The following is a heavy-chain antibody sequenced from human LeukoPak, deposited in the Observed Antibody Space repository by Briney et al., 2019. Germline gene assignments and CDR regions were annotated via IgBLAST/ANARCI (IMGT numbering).Heavy chain of an antibody. J-gene: IGHJ6*03. CDR1: GDSISNYY. V-gene: IGHV4-4*07. CDR3: AGMHTVGYYYYYYMDV. Sequence: SETLSLTCTVSGDSISNYYWSWIRQSAEKKLEYIGRIYTTGSTNSNPSLESRVTMSLDTSKNQFSLRLSSVTAADTAVYYCAGMHTVGYYYYYYMDVWGKGTPVTVPS. CDR2: IYTTGST. D-gene: IGHD2-21*01.